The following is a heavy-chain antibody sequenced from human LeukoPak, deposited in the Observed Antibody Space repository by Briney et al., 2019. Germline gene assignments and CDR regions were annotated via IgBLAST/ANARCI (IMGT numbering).Heavy chain of an antibody. Sequence: GGSLRLSCAASGFTFSRYSMNWVRQAPGKGLEWVSSISISSNYIYYADSVKGRFTISRDNAKNSLYLQMNSLRAEDTAVYYCARGGPYYYDSSGYYKNWGQGTLVTVSS. CDR2: ISISSNYI. J-gene: IGHJ4*02. CDR3: ARGGPYYYDSSGYYKN. V-gene: IGHV3-21*04. CDR1: GFTFSRYS. D-gene: IGHD3-22*01.